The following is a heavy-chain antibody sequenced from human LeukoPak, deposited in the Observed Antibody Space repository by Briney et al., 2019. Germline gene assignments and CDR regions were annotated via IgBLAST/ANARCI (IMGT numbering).Heavy chain of an antibody. Sequence: SGTLSLTCAVSGGSISSSNWWSWVCQPPGKGLEWIGEIYHSGSTNYNPSLKSRVTISVDKSKNQFSLKLSSVTAADTAVYYCARRRYFDWLLSAFDIWGQGTMVTVSS. CDR2: IYHSGST. D-gene: IGHD3-9*01. CDR1: GGSISSSNW. V-gene: IGHV4-4*02. CDR3: ARRRYFDWLLSAFDI. J-gene: IGHJ3*02.